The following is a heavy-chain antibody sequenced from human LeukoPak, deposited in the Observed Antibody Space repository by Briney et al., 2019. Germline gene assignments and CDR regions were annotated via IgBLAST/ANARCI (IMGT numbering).Heavy chain of an antibody. J-gene: IGHJ6*03. CDR2: TSGSGYYT. CDR3: AKDGSWGDYYFYFYMDV. V-gene: IGHV3-23*01. CDR1: GFTFGNFG. D-gene: IGHD3-16*01. Sequence: TGGSLRLSCEASGSGFTFGNFGMSWVRQAPGKGLEWVSGTSGSGYYTYYAGSVKGRFTISRDNSKNTLYIEMDSLRAEDTAVYYCAKDGSWGDYYFYFYMDVWGKGTTVTVSS.